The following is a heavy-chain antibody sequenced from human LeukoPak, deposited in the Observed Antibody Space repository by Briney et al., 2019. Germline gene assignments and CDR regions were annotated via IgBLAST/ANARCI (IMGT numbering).Heavy chain of an antibody. Sequence: PGGSLRLSCAASGFTFSSYGMHWVRRAPGKGLEWVAVIWYDGSNKYYADSVKGRFTISRDNSKNTLYLQMNSLRAEDTAVYYCARDSFRGNGSWVDPWGQGTLVTVSS. CDR3: ARDSFRGNGSWVDP. V-gene: IGHV3-33*01. CDR1: GFTFSSYG. J-gene: IGHJ5*02. CDR2: IWYDGSNK. D-gene: IGHD1-1*01.